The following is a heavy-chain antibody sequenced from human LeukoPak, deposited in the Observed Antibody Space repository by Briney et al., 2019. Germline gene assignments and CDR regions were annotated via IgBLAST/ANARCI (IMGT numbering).Heavy chain of an antibody. D-gene: IGHD3-16*01. CDR3: ATPGAGGVVY. V-gene: IGHV5-51*01. CDR1: GYIFTTYW. J-gene: IGHJ4*02. CDR2: INPGDSDT. Sequence: GESLKISCRSSGYIFTTYWIGWVRQTPGKGLEWMGFINPGDSDTRYRPSFQGQVTISADKSISTAYLQWRSLRASDTAMYYCATPGAGGVVYRGQGTLVTVSS.